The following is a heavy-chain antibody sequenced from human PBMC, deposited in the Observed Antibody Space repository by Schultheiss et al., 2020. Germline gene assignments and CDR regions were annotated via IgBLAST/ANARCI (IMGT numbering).Heavy chain of an antibody. J-gene: IGHJ3*02. CDR1: AFSFSSFA. CDR2: ISGSGGST. CDR3: ARASEWLLDAFDI. Sequence: GGSLRLSCAASAFSFSSFAMVWVRQAPGKGLEWVSAISGSGGSTYYADSVKGRFTISRDNSKNTLYLQMNSLRAEDTAVYYCARASEWLLDAFDIWGQGTMVTVSS. D-gene: IGHD3-3*01. V-gene: IGHV3-23*01.